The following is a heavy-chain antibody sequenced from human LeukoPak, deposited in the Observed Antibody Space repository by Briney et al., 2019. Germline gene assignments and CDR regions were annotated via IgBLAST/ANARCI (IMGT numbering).Heavy chain of an antibody. CDR3: ARSGTAGDFDY. D-gene: IGHD6-13*01. CDR2: INWNGGST. J-gene: IGHJ4*02. V-gene: IGHV3-20*04. CDR1: GFTFDDYG. Sequence: GGSLRLSCAASGFTFDDYGMSWVRRAPGKGLEWVSDINWNGGSTGYADSVKGRFTISRDNGKNSLYLQMNSPRAEDTALYYCARSGTAGDFDYWGQGTLVTVSS.